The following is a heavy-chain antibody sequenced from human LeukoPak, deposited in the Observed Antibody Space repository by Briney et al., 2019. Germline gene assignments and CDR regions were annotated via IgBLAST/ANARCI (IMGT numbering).Heavy chain of an antibody. Sequence: ASVKVSCKASGYTFTSYGISWVRQAPGQGLEWMGWISAYNGNTNYAQKLQGRVTMTTDTSTSTAYMELRSLRSDDTAVYYCARDIDCSSTSCPELDYWGQGTLVTASS. D-gene: IGHD2-2*01. CDR1: GYTFTSYG. CDR2: ISAYNGNT. CDR3: ARDIDCSSTSCPELDY. J-gene: IGHJ4*02. V-gene: IGHV1-18*01.